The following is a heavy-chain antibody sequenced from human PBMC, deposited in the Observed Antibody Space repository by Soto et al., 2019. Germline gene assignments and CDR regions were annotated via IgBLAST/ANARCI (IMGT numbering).Heavy chain of an antibody. J-gene: IGHJ6*02. CDR3: ARDRILAVACTKGLKGRDV. V-gene: IGHV1-69*13. CDR2: IIPIFGTA. D-gene: IGHD6-19*01. Sequence: SVQIACKASGGTFSSYAISWVRQAPGQGLEWMGGIIPIFGTANYAQKFQGRVTITADESTSTAYMELSSLRSEDTAVYYCARDRILAVACTKGLKGRDVSSQCTSVTVSS. CDR1: GGTFSSYA.